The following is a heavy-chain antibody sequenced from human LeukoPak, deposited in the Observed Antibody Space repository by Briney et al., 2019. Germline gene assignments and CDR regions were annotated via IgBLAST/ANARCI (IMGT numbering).Heavy chain of an antibody. J-gene: IGHJ3*02. CDR2: INPNSGGT. D-gene: IGHD6-19*01. V-gene: IGHV1-2*02. CDR1: GYTFTGYY. CDR3: AREVAVPGVNAFDI. Sequence: ASVKVSCKASGYTFTGYYMHWVRQAPGQGLEWMGWINPNSGGTNYAQKFQGRVTMTRDTSISTAYMELSWLRSDDRAVYYCAREVAVPGVNAFDIWGQGTRVTVSS.